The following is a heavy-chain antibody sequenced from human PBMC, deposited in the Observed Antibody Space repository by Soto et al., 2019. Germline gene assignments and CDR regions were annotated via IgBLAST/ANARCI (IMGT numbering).Heavy chain of an antibody. V-gene: IGHV3-48*01. Sequence: EVQLVESGGGLVQPGGSLRLSCAASGFTFSSYSMNWVRQAPGKGLEWGSYISSSSSTIYYADSVKGRFTISRDNAKNSLYLQMNSLRAEDTAVYYCARTYYDYIWGSYREYYFDYWGQGTLVTVSS. J-gene: IGHJ4*02. CDR3: ARTYYDYIWGSYREYYFDY. CDR2: ISSSSSTI. D-gene: IGHD3-16*02. CDR1: GFTFSSYS.